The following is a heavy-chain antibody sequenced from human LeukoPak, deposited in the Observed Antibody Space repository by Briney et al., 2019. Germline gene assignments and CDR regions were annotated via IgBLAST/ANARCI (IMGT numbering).Heavy chain of an antibody. D-gene: IGHD6-13*01. CDR1: GGSFSGYY. CDR2: MNHSGST. CDR3: ARGLSIAAAGTGNAFDV. V-gene: IGHV4-34*01. Sequence: SETLSLTCAVYGGSFSGYYWSWLRQAPGKGLEWIGVMNHSGSTNYNPSLKRRVTIPVDTSKKQFSLQLSYVLSADTAVYYCARGLSIAAAGTGNAFDVWGQGTMVTVSS. J-gene: IGHJ3*01.